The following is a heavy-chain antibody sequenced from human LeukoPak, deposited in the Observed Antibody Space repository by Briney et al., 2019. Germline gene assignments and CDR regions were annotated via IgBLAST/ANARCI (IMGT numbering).Heavy chain of an antibody. V-gene: IGHV3-7*04. CDR2: INQDESEK. J-gene: IGHJ4*02. CDR3: ARARVGFEDLFGRRHFDQ. Sequence: QAGGSLRPSCAASGFTFRTYWMSWVRQAPGKGLEWVANINQDESEKYYVESVKGRFTISRDNAKNSLSLQMNSLRAEDTAVYYCARARVGFEDLFGRRHFDQWGQGTLVTVSS. CDR1: GFTFRTYW. D-gene: IGHD3-10*01.